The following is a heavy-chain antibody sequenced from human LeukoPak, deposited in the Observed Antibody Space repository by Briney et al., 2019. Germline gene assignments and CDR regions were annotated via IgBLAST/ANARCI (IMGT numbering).Heavy chain of an antibody. CDR2: LYSGGDT. CDR1: GFTVSSIY. V-gene: IGHV3-53*01. J-gene: IGHJ4*02. D-gene: IGHD6-19*01. Sequence: GGSLRLSCAASGFTVSSIYMSWVRQAPGKGLEWVSVLYSGGDTYFADSVKGRFTISRDNSKNTLYLQMNSLRAEDTAVYYCARDPTLGGWYLDHWGQGTLVTASS. CDR3: ARDPTLGGWYLDH.